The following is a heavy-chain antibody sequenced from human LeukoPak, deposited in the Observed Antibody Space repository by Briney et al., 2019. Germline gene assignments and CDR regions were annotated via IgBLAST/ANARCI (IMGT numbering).Heavy chain of an antibody. J-gene: IGHJ4*02. CDR1: GGSISSYY. CDR3: ARLLGDSGYLDY. V-gene: IGHV4-59*08. CDR2: IYYSGST. Sequence: SETLSLTCTVSGGSISSYYWSWIRQPPGKGLEWIGYIYYSGSTYYNPSLKSRVTISVDTSKNQFSLKLSSVTAADTAVYYCARLLGDSGYLDYWGQGTLVTVSS. D-gene: IGHD3-22*01.